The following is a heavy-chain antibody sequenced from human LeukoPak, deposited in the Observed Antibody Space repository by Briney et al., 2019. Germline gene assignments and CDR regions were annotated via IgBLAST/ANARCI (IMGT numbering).Heavy chain of an antibody. CDR3: ARALYDSSGYYYPGAFDI. CDR1: GFTFSSYA. D-gene: IGHD3-22*01. CDR2: IYSGGST. J-gene: IGHJ3*02. V-gene: IGHV3-66*01. Sequence: GGSLRLSCAASGFTFSSYAMSWVRQAPGKGLEWVSVIYSGGSTYYADSVKGRFTISRDNSKNTLYLQMNSLRAEDTAVYYCARALYDSSGYYYPGAFDIWGQGTMVTVSS.